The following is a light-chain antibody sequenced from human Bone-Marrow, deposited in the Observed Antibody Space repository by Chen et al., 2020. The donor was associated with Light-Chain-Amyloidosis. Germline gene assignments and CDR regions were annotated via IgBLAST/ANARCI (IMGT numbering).Light chain of an antibody. CDR3: QVWDRSSDRPV. CDR1: NIVSTS. J-gene: IGLJ3*02. Sequence: SYVLTQPSSVSVAPGQTATIACGGNNIVSTSVHWYQQTPGQAPLLVVYDDSDRPSGIPERLSGSNFGNTATLTISRVEAGDEADYYCQVWDRSSDRPVFGGGTKLTVL. V-gene: IGLV3-21*02. CDR2: DDS.